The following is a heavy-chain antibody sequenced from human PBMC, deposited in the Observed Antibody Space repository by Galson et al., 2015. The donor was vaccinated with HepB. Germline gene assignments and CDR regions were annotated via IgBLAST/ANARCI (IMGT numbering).Heavy chain of an antibody. CDR1: GGSIGGFY. CDR2: IYHNGNA. CDR3: ARTSAAAALLDY. J-gene: IGHJ4*02. Sequence: LTCNVSGGSIGGFYWAWMRQPPHEALEWIGFIYHNGNANYNPSFKSPLTLSVDMSKNVLSLKLDSVTTADTAIYYCARTSAAAALLDYWGPGILVTVSS. D-gene: IGHD6-25*01. V-gene: IGHV4-59*01.